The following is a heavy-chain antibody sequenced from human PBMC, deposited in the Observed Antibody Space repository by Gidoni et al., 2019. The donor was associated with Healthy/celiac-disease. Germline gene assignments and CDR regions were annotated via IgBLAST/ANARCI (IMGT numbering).Heavy chain of an antibody. CDR1: GFTFSGYS. V-gene: IGHV3-21*01. CDR2: ISSGSSYI. CDR3: ARDLGVAPRGY. D-gene: IGHD3-16*01. Sequence: EVQLVESGGGLVKPGGSLRLSCAASGFTFSGYSMNWVRQAPGKGLEWVSSISSGSSYIYYADSVKGRFTISRDNAKNSLYLQMNSLRAEDTAVYYCARDLGVAPRGYWGQGTLVTVSS. J-gene: IGHJ4*02.